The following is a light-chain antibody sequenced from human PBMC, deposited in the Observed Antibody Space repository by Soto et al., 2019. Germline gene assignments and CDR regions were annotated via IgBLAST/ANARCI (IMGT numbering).Light chain of an antibody. CDR2: AAS. J-gene: IGKJ1*01. V-gene: IGKV1-6*01. CDR3: LQDYTYPRT. CDR1: QGIRND. Sequence: AIQMTQSPSSLSASVGDRVTITCRASQGIRNDLGWYQQKPGKVPKLLIYAASTIQSGVPSRFSGSGSGRDFTLTISSLQPEDFATYYCLQDYTYPRTFGQGTKVEIK.